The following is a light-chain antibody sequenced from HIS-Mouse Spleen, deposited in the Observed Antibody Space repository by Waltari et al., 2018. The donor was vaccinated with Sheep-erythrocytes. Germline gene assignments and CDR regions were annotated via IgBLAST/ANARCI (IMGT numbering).Light chain of an antibody. J-gene: IGLJ2*01. Sequence: SYELTQSPSVSVSPGQTARITCSGDALPKQYAYWYQQKPGQAPVLVIYQDSKRPSGIPERFSGSNSGNTATLTISGTQAMDEADYYCQAWDSSTAVFGGGTKLTVL. CDR2: QDS. CDR1: ALPKQY. CDR3: QAWDSSTAV. V-gene: IGLV3-1*01.